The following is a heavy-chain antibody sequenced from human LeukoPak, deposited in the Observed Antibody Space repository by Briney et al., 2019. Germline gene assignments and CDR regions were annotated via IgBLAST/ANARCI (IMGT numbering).Heavy chain of an antibody. CDR2: ISTYNANT. CDR1: GYTFTSYG. D-gene: IGHD4-17*01. J-gene: IGHJ6*03. Sequence: ASVKVSCKASGYTFTSYGISWVRQAPGQGLEWMGWISTYNANTNYAQKLQGRVTMTTDTSTSTAYMELRSLRSGDTAVYYCAKTTVTSEDYFYYYMDVWGKGTTVTVSS. CDR3: AKTTVTSEDYFYYYMDV. V-gene: IGHV1-18*01.